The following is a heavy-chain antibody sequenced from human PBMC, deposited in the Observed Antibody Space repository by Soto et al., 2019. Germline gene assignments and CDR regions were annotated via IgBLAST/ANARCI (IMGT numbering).Heavy chain of an antibody. V-gene: IGHV4-61*01. D-gene: IGHD5-12*01. CDR2: IYYSGST. J-gene: IGHJ5*02. CDR3: ASCHPGGYNGGRWFDP. Sequence: SETLSLTCTVSGGSVSSGSYYWSWIRQPPGKGLEWIGYIYYSGSTNYNPSLKSRVTISVDTSKNQFSLKLSSVTAADTAVYYCASCHPGGYNGGRWFDPWGQGTLVTVSS. CDR1: GGSVSSGSYY.